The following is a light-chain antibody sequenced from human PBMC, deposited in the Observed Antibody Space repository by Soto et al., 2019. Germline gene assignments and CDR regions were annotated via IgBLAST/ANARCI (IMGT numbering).Light chain of an antibody. CDR3: QQSYITPFA. CDR2: DAS. J-gene: IGKJ3*01. CDR1: QTITNW. Sequence: DIQMTQSPSILSASVGDRVTITCRSSQTITNWLAWYQQKPGKAPRLLIYDASSLESWVPSRFSGSGSGTEFTLTIRSLQPEDFATYYCQQSYITPFAFGPGTKVDI. V-gene: IGKV1-5*01.